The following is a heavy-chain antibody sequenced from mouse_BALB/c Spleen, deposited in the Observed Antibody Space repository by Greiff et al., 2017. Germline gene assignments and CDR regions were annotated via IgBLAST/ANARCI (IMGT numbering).Heavy chain of an antibody. CDR3: ARYYDGYYEDAMDY. CDR1: GDSITSGY. Sequence: EVKVEESGPSLVKPSQTLSLTCSVTGDSITSGYWNWIRKFPGNKLEYMGYISYSGSTYYNPSLKSRISITRDTSKNQYYLQLNSVTTEDTATYYCARYYDGYYEDAMDYWGQGTSVTVSS. J-gene: IGHJ4*01. V-gene: IGHV3-8*02. CDR2: ISYSGST. D-gene: IGHD2-3*01.